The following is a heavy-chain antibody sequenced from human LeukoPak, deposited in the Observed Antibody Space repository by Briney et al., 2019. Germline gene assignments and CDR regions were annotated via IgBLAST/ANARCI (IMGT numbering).Heavy chain of an antibody. Sequence: GGSLRLSCAASGFTFSSWWMHWVRQAPGKGLVWVSGISSDGSSTTYADSEKGRFTISRDNAKNTLYLQMNSLRGEDTAVYYCARDRGNYFDYWGQGTLVTVSS. J-gene: IGHJ4*02. CDR2: ISSDGSST. CDR3: ARDRGNYFDY. V-gene: IGHV3-74*01. CDR1: GFTFSSWW. D-gene: IGHD6-13*01.